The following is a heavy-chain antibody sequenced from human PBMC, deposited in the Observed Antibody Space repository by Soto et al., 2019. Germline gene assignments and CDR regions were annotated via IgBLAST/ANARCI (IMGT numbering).Heavy chain of an antibody. J-gene: IGHJ4*02. CDR3: ARDFAWAFDY. CDR1: GFTFSRYS. D-gene: IGHD1-26*01. Sequence: EVQLVESGGGLVQSGGSLRLSCVASGFTFSRYSMNWVRQAPGKGLEWVSYISGNSRTIHYADSVRGRFTISRDNAKNSLYLQMSSLRDEDTVVYYCARDFAWAFDYWGQGTLLTVSP. CDR2: ISGNSRTI. V-gene: IGHV3-48*02.